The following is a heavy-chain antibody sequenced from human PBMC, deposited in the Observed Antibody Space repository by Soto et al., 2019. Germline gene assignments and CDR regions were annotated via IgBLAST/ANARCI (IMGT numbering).Heavy chain of an antibody. CDR1: GGSTNNYY. D-gene: IGHD2-2*01. CDR2: IYDSGST. J-gene: IGHJ5*02. Sequence: SETLSLTCTVSGGSTNNYYWSWIRQPPGKGLEWIGYIYDSGSTNYNPSLKSRVTISVDTSKSQLSLKLTSVTAADTAVYYCVRSSISRFDPWGQGTLVTVSS. V-gene: IGHV4-59*01. CDR3: VRSSISRFDP.